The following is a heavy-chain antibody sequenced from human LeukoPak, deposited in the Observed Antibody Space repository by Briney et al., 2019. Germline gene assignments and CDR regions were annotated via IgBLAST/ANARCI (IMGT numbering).Heavy chain of an antibody. V-gene: IGHV3-21*01. J-gene: IGHJ3*02. CDR2: ISSSSSYI. D-gene: IGHD4-17*01. Sequence: GGSLRLSCAASGFTFSSYSMNWVRQAPGKGLEWVSSISSSSSYIYYADSVKGRFTIPRDNAKNSLYLQMNSLRAEDTAVYYCARIGDDDAFGIWGQGTMVTVSS. CDR3: ARIGDDDAFGI. CDR1: GFTFSSYS.